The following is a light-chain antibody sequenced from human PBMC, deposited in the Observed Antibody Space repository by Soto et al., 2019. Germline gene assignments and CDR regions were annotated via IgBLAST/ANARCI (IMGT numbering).Light chain of an antibody. V-gene: IGKV3-20*01. CDR3: HHYGGSPIT. J-gene: IGKJ5*01. CDR1: QTVRSTY. CDR2: GAS. Sequence: EIVLTQSPGTLSLSPGERATLSCRASQTVRSTYLAWFQQKPGQAPRLLIYGASTRATGIPDRFSGSGSGTDFTLTISRLEPEDFAVYYCHHYGGSPITFGQGTRLEIK.